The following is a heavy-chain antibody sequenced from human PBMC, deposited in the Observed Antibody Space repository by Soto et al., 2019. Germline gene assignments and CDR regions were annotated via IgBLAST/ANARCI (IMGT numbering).Heavy chain of an antibody. CDR2: INPNSGGT. J-gene: IGHJ3*02. CDR1: GYTFTGNY. Sequence: SMKVSCKASGYTFTGNYMHWVRQAPGQGLEWMGWINPNSGGTNYAQKFQGRVTMTRDTSISTAYMELSRLRSDDTAVYYCAREYGSGIDLGPFDIRGQGTMVPGS. V-gene: IGHV1-2*02. CDR3: AREYGSGIDLGPFDI. D-gene: IGHD2-15*01.